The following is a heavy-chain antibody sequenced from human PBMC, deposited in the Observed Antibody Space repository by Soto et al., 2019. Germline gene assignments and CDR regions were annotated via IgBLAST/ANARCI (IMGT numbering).Heavy chain of an antibody. CDR1: GFIFSSYA. D-gene: IGHD1-26*01. Sequence: GGSLRLSCAASGFIFSSYAMTWVRQAPGKGLEWVSTISSSGDSTYYADSVKGRLTISRDNSKSTVYLELNNLSAEDTAVYHCAKNQGVELVPLATVDWFDPWGQGSVVTVSS. CDR3: AKNQGVELVPLATVDWFDP. CDR2: ISSSGDST. V-gene: IGHV3-23*01. J-gene: IGHJ5*02.